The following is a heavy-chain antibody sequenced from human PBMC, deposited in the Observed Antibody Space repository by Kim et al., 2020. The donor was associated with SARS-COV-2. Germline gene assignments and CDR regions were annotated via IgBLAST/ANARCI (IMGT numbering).Heavy chain of an antibody. CDR1: GFTFSDYY. CDR2: ISSSSSYT. Sequence: GGSLRLSCAASGFTFSDYYMSWIRQAPGKGLEWVSYISSSSSYTNYADSVKGRFTISRDNAKNSLYLQMNSLRADDTAVYYCARGVAAAGTLGGIEDYWGQGTLVTVSS. CDR3: ARGVAAAGTLGGIEDY. J-gene: IGHJ4*02. D-gene: IGHD6-13*01. V-gene: IGHV3-11*06.